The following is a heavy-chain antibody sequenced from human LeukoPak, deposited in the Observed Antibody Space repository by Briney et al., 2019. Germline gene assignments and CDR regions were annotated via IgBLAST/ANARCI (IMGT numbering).Heavy chain of an antibody. CDR3: ASYGIAAAGNEAFDI. CDR2: INHSGST. J-gene: IGHJ3*02. CDR1: GGSFSGYY. V-gene: IGHV4-34*01. Sequence: PSETLSLTCAVHGGSFSGYYWSWIRQPPGKGLEWIGEINHSGSTNYNPSLKSRVTISVDTSKNQFSLKLSSVTAADTAVYYCASYGIAAAGNEAFDIWGQGTMVTVSS. D-gene: IGHD6-13*01.